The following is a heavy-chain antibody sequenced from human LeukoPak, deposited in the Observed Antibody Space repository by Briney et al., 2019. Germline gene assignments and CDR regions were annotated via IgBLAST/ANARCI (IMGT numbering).Heavy chain of an antibody. D-gene: IGHD2-2*01. V-gene: IGHV7-4-1*02. CDR3: ARRGCTSCYGNWFDP. J-gene: IGHJ5*02. CDR2: INTNTGNP. Sequence: GASEKVSCKASGYTFTNYAMNWVRQAPGQGLEWMGWINTNTGNPTYAQAFTGRFVFSLDTSVSTAYLQISSLQAEDTAVYYCARRGCTSCYGNWFDPWGQGTLVTVSS. CDR1: GYTFTNYA.